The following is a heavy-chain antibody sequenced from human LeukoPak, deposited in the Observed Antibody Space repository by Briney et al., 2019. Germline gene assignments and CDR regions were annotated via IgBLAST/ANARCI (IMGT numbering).Heavy chain of an antibody. CDR1: GFTFSSYG. CDR3: VMTTANYCYYGMDV. V-gene: IGHV3-33*01. Sequence: GSLRLSCAASGFTFSSYGMHWVRQAPGKGLEWVAVIWYDGSNKYYADSVKGRFTISRDNSKNTLYLQMSSLRAEDTAVYYCVMTTANYCYYGMDVWGQGTTVTVSS. D-gene: IGHD4-17*01. J-gene: IGHJ6*02. CDR2: IWYDGSNK.